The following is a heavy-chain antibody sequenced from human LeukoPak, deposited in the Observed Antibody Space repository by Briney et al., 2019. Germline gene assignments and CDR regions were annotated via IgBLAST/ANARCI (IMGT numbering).Heavy chain of an antibody. Sequence: ASVKVSCKASGYTFTGYYMHWVRQAPGQGLEWMGWINPNSGGTNYAQKFQGWVTMTRDTSISTAYMELSRLRSDDMAVYYCARGLNYYGSGSYRDWFDPWGQGTLVTVSS. CDR2: INPNSGGT. CDR3: ARGLNYYGSGSYRDWFDP. D-gene: IGHD3-10*01. V-gene: IGHV1-2*04. CDR1: GYTFTGYY. J-gene: IGHJ5*02.